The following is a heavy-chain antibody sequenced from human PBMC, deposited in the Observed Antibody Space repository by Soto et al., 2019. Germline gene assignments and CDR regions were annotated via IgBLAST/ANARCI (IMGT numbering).Heavy chain of an antibody. Sequence: GGSLRLSCAASGFTFSSYAMSWVRQAPGKGLEWVSAISGSGGSTYYADSVKGRFTISRDNSKNTLYLQMNSLRAEDTAVYYCAKSTRGRDHYYGSGSYYNPTAKYNWFDPWGQGTLVTVSS. CDR3: AKSTRGRDHYYGSGSYYNPTAKYNWFDP. CDR2: ISGSGGST. V-gene: IGHV3-23*01. D-gene: IGHD3-10*01. CDR1: GFTFSSYA. J-gene: IGHJ5*02.